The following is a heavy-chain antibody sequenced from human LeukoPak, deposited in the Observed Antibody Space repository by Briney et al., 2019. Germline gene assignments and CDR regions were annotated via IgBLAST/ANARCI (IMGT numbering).Heavy chain of an antibody. CDR3: ARDAPLGGVITSEYFQH. D-gene: IGHD3-10*01. CDR2: INPNSGST. Sequence: GASVKVSCKASGYTFTTYYLHWVRQAPGQGLEWMGIINPNSGSTSYAQKFLGRVTMTRDMSTNTVYTELSSLRSEDTAVYYCARDAPLGGVITSEYFQHWGQGTLVTVSS. CDR1: GYTFTTYY. V-gene: IGHV1-46*01. J-gene: IGHJ1*01.